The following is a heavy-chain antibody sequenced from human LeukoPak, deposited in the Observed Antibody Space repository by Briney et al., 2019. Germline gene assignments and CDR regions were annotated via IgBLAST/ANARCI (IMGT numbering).Heavy chain of an antibody. CDR2: ISYDGSNE. V-gene: IGHV3-30-3*01. Sequence: SGGSLRLSCAASGFTFSSYAMHWVRQAPGKGLEWVAVISYDGSNEYYADSVKGRFTISRDNSKNTLSLQMNTLRPEDTAVYYCARPIDNGSGSYYFDYWGQGTLVTVSS. J-gene: IGHJ4*02. D-gene: IGHD3-10*01. CDR3: ARPIDNGSGSYYFDY. CDR1: GFTFSSYA.